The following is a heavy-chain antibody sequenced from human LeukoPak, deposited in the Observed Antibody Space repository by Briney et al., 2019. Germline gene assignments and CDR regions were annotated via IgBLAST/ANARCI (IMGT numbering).Heavy chain of an antibody. V-gene: IGHV1-2*02. J-gene: IGHJ4*02. CDR2: INPNSGGT. Sequence: ASVKVSCKASGYKFNSYGVTWVRQAPGQGLEWMGWINPNSGGTNYAQKFQGRVTMTRDTSISTAYMELSRLRSDDTAVYYCARSRADIVATIWFYWGQGTLVTVSS. CDR1: GYKFNSYG. D-gene: IGHD5-12*01. CDR3: ARSRADIVATIWFY.